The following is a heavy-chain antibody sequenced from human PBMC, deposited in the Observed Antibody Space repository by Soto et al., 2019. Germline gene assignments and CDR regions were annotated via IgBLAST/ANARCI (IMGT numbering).Heavy chain of an antibody. CDR2: ISSNGGST. CDR3: VRGGIAAAIAFYYYYGMDV. D-gene: IGHD6-13*01. Sequence: GGSLRLSCSASGFTFSSYAMHWVRQAPGKGLEYVSAISSNGGSTYYADSVKGRFTISRDNSKNTLYLQMSSLRAEDTAVYYCVRGGIAAAIAFYYYYGMDVWGQGTTVTVSS. CDR1: GFTFSSYA. V-gene: IGHV3-64D*06. J-gene: IGHJ6*02.